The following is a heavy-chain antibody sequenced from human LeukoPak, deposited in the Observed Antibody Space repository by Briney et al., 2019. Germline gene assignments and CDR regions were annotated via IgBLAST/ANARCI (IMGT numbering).Heavy chain of an antibody. CDR2: ISAYNGNT. CDR1: GYTFTSYG. D-gene: IGHD6-19*01. Sequence: ASVKVSCKASGYTFTSYGISWVRQAPGQGLEWMGWISAYNGNTNYAQKLQGRVTMTTDTSTSTAYMELWSLRSDDTAVYYCAHVGAVAGDDAFDIWGQGTMVTVSS. V-gene: IGHV1-18*01. J-gene: IGHJ3*02. CDR3: AHVGAVAGDDAFDI.